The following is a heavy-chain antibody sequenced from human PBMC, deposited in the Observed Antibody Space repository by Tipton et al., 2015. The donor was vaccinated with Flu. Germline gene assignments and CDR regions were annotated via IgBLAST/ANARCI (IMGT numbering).Heavy chain of an antibody. V-gene: IGHV4-39*01. CDR3: ARHWRRVGSWVSNWFGA. J-gene: IGHJ5*02. CDR1: GGSISTSSYH. CDR2: ISSTGNT. Sequence: TLSLTCSVSGGSISTSSYHWGWVRQPPGKGLQWIGSISSTGNTFYNPSLKSRVTMSVDTSKNQFSLMMTSVTAADTAVYFCARHWRRVGSWVSNWFGAWGEGTLVTVSS. D-gene: IGHD3-10*01.